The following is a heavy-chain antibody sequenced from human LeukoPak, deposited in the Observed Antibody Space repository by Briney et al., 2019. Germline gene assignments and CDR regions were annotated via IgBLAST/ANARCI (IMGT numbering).Heavy chain of an antibody. Sequence: GGSLRLSCVASGFSFSSYSMNWVRQAPGEGVEWVSCITGSGDSIYYADSVKGRFTISRDDARNTLFLQMNSLRADDTAVYYCARSLDSSGYPDAFDFWGPGKMVTVS. V-gene: IGHV3-21*01. CDR1: GFSFSSYS. CDR3: ARSLDSSGYPDAFDF. D-gene: IGHD3-22*01. CDR2: ITGSGDSI. J-gene: IGHJ3*01.